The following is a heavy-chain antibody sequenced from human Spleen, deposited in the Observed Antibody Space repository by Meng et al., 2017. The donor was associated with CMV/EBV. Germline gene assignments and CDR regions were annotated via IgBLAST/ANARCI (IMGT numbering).Heavy chain of an antibody. D-gene: IGHD5-24*01. V-gene: IGHV3-30*02. Sequence: GESLKISCAASGFTFSSYGMHWVRQAPGKGLEWVAFIRYDGSNKYYADSVKGRFTISRDNSKNTLYLQMNSLRAEDTAVFYCARALRDNDNWFDPWGQGTLVTVSS. J-gene: IGHJ5*02. CDR2: IRYDGSNK. CDR3: ARALRDNDNWFDP. CDR1: GFTFSSYG.